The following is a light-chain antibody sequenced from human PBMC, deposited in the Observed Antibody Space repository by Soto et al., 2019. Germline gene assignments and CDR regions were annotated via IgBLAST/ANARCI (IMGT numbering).Light chain of an antibody. Sequence: QSALTQPASVSGSPGQSITISCTGSNSDVGYYNYVSWYQQHPGKAPKLMIHEVTNRPSGVSNRFSGSKSGNTASLTISGLQAEDEADYYCSSYTRTTTYVFGTGTKAPS. CDR1: NSDVGYYNY. V-gene: IGLV2-14*01. CDR3: SSYTRTTTYV. CDR2: EVT. J-gene: IGLJ1*01.